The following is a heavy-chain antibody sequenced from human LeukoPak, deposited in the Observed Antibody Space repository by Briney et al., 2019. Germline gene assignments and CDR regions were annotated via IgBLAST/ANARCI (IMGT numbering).Heavy chain of an antibody. CDR3: ARDLDFAGDYYYYYYMDV. CDR2: IYYSGST. V-gene: IGHV4-39*07. J-gene: IGHJ6*03. D-gene: IGHD3/OR15-3a*01. Sequence: PSETLSLTCTVSGGSISSSSYYWGWIRQPPGKGLEWIGSIYYSGSTYYNPSLKSRVTISVDTSKNQFSLKLSSVTAADTAVYYCARDLDFAGDYYYYYYMDVWGKGTTVTVSS. CDR1: GGSISSSSYY.